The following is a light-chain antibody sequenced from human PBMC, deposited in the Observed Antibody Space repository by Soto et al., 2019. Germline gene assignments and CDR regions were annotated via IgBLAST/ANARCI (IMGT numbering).Light chain of an antibody. J-gene: IGKJ5*01. Sequence: EIVMTQSRATVSVSPGERATLSCRASQSVSSTYLIWYQQKPGQAPRLLIYGASSGATGVPDRFSGSGSGTEFTPTISSLQSEDFAVYYCQQYNNGPITFGQGTRLEIK. CDR2: GAS. CDR1: QSVSSTY. V-gene: IGKV3D-15*01. CDR3: QQYNNGPIT.